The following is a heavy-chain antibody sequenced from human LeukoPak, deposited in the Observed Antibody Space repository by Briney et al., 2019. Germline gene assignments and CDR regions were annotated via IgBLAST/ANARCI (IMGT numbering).Heavy chain of an antibody. CDR2: INTYNGDT. D-gene: IGHD3-16*01. V-gene: IGHV1-18*01. CDR3: ARGIRSPLFDY. Sequence: ASVKVSCKASGYTFTHYGVTWVRQAPGQGLAWMGWINTYNGDTKCAQKLQGIVTMTTDTSTSTAFMELRSLRSDDSAVYYCARGIRSPLFDYWGLGTLVTVSP. J-gene: IGHJ4*02. CDR1: GYTFTHYG.